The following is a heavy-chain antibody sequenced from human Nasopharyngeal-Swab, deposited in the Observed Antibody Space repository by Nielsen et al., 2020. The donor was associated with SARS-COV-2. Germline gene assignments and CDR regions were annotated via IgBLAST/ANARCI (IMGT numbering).Heavy chain of an antibody. CDR3: ARQIYDFWSGYGLAYYYYMDV. V-gene: IGHV4-34*01. CDR2: VNHGGGT. J-gene: IGHJ6*03. D-gene: IGHD3-3*01. Sequence: WIRQPPGKGLEWIGEVNHGGGTNYNPSLKSRVTISVATSKNQFSLKLSSVTAADTAVYYCARQIYDFWSGYGLAYYYYMDVWGKGTTVTVSS.